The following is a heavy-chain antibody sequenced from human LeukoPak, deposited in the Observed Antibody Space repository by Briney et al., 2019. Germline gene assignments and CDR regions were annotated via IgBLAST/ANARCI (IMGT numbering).Heavy chain of an antibody. CDR2: IYPGDSDT. D-gene: IGHD1-26*01. Sequence: GESLKISCKGSGYSFTSYWIGWVRQMPGKGLEWMGIIYPGDSDTRYSPSFQGQVTISADKSISTAYLQWGSLKASDTAMYYCARPSPYSGSYEDAFDIWGQGTMVTVSS. J-gene: IGHJ3*02. CDR3: ARPSPYSGSYEDAFDI. CDR1: GYSFTSYW. V-gene: IGHV5-51*01.